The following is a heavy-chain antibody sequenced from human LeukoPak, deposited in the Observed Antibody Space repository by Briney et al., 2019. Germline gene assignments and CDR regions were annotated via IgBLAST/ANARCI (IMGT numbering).Heavy chain of an antibody. V-gene: IGHV3-30-3*01. CDR2: ITYDGSNK. Sequence: GGSLRLSCAASGFTFDDYAMHWVRQAPGKGLEWVAVITYDGSNKYYADSVKGRFTISRDNSKNTLYLQMNSLRAEDTAVYYCARVGDYDAYYFDYWGQGTLVTVSS. J-gene: IGHJ4*02. CDR1: GFTFDDYA. D-gene: IGHD4-17*01. CDR3: ARVGDYDAYYFDY.